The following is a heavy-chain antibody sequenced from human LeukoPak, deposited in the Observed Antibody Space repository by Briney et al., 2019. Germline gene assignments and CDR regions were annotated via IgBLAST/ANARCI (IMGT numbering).Heavy chain of an antibody. D-gene: IGHD3-22*01. CDR3: ARSGNMFYYDSSGYIFDY. V-gene: IGHV4-61*01. CDR1: GGSVSSGSYY. Sequence: SETLSLTCTVSGGSVSSGSYYWSWIRQPPGKGLEWIGYIYYRGSTNYNPSLKSRVTISVDTSKNQFSLKLSSVTAADTAVYYCARSGNMFYYDSSGYIFDYWGQGTLVTVSS. J-gene: IGHJ4*02. CDR2: IYYRGST.